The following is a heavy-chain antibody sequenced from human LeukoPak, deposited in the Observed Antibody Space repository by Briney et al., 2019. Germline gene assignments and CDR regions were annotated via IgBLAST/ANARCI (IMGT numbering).Heavy chain of an antibody. CDR3: TRIDCTGGTCHDAFDI. V-gene: IGHV3-72*01. Sequence: GGSLRLSCAASGFIFSDHYMEWVRQAPGKGLEWVGRTRNKANSYATEYAASVKGRFTISRDDSKNSLYPQMNSLKTEDTAVYYCTRIDCTGGTCHDAFDIWGQGTMVTVSS. D-gene: IGHD2-15*01. CDR1: GFIFSDHY. CDR2: TRNKANSYAT. J-gene: IGHJ3*02.